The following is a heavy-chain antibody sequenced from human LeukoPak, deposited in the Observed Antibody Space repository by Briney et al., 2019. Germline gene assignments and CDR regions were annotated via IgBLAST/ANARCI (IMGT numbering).Heavy chain of an antibody. CDR2: IYYSGST. J-gene: IGHJ4*02. D-gene: IGHD5-24*01. CDR3: AREVEMATIPYFDY. V-gene: IGHV4-31*03. Sequence: SPTLSLTCTVSGGSISSGGYYWSWNRQHPGKGLEWIGYIYYSGSTYYNPSLKSRVTVSVDTSKNQFSLKLSSVTAADTAVYYCAREVEMATIPYFDYWGQGTLVTVSS. CDR1: GGSISSGGYY.